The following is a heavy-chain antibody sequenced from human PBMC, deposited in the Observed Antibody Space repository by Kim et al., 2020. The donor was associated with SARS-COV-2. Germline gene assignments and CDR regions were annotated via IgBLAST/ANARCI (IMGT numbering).Heavy chain of an antibody. J-gene: IGHJ4*02. Sequence: YNPSLKSRVTISVDTSKNQFSLKLSSVTAADTALYYCARRLTGGGYYFDYWGQGTLVTVSS. V-gene: IGHV4-39*01. D-gene: IGHD7-27*01. CDR3: ARRLTGGGYYFDY.